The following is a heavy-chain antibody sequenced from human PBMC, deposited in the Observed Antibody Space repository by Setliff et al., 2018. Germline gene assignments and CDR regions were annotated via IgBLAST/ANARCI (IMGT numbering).Heavy chain of an antibody. V-gene: IGHV4-34*01. J-gene: IGHJ4*02. CDR1: GGSFSGHY. D-gene: IGHD3-22*01. Sequence: SETLSLTCAVYGGSFSGHYWSWIRQSPGKGLEWIGEINHSGSTNYNPSLRSRVTVLVDTSKNQFSLNLNSVTAADTAVYYCARYRNYFDSSGQTQYYFDYWGQGTLVTVSS. CDR2: INHSGST. CDR3: ARYRNYFDSSGQTQYYFDY.